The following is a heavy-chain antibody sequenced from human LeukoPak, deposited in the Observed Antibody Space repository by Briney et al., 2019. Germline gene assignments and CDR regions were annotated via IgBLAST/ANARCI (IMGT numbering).Heavy chain of an antibody. CDR2: ISSSGRYL. D-gene: IGHD3-9*01. CDR3: ARDHWDILTGYYIDY. V-gene: IGHV3-21*01. J-gene: IGHJ4*02. CDR1: EFTFSSYS. Sequence: GGSLRLSCAASEFTFSSYSMNWVRQAPGKGLEWVSSISSSGRYLYYADSVKGRFTISRDNAKNSLYLQMNSLRAEDTAVYYCARDHWDILTGYYIDYWGQGTLVTVSS.